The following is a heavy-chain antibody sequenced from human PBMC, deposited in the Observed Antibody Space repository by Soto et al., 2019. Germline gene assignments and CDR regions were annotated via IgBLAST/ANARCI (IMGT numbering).Heavy chain of an antibody. CDR2: IYYSGST. D-gene: IGHD3-16*01. Sequence: SETLSLTCTVSGGSISSYYWSWIRQPPGKGLEWIGYIYYSGSTNHNPSLKSRVTISVDTSKNQFSLKLSSVTAADTAVYYCARRGGSRPNYYGMDVWGQGTTVTVSS. CDR3: ARRGGSRPNYYGMDV. V-gene: IGHV4-59*01. CDR1: GGSISSYY. J-gene: IGHJ6*02.